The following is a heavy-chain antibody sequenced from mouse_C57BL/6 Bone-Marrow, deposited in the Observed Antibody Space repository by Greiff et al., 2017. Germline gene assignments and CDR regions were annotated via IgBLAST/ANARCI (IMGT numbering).Heavy chain of an antibody. CDR2: IYPGDGDT. J-gene: IGHJ1*03. D-gene: IGHD1-1*01. CDR3: AKDDYGSRYFDV. CDR1: GYAFSSYW. Sequence: QVQLQQSGAELVKPGASVKISCKASGYAFSSYWMNWVKQRPGKGLEWIGHIYPGDGDTNYNGKFKGKATLTADKYSSTAYMQLSSLTSEDSAVYFCAKDDYGSRYFDVWGTGTTVTVSS. V-gene: IGHV1-80*01.